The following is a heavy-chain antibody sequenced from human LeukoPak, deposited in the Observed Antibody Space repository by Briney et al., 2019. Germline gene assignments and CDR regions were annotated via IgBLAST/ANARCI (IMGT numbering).Heavy chain of an antibody. J-gene: IGHJ4*02. D-gene: IGHD2-15*01. CDR2: IRYDGSNK. CDR1: GFTFSSYG. Sequence: PGGSLRLSCAASGFTFSSYGMHWVRQAPGKGLEWVAFIRYDGSNKYYADSVKGRFTISRDNSKNTLYLQMSSLRAGDTAVYYCAKRDCSGGSCFYYFDYWGQGTLVTVSS. CDR3: AKRDCSGGSCFYYFDY. V-gene: IGHV3-30*02.